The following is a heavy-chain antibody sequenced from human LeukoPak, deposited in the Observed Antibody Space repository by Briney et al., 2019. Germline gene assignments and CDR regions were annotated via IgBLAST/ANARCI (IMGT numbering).Heavy chain of an antibody. CDR1: GFTLSNYA. Sequence: GGSLRLSCAASGFTLSNYAMTWVRQAPGKGLEWVSSIISSGAITYHADSVKGRFTISRDNCKSTLYLQMTSLRAEDSAVYYCAKDRWQWLVLFDYWGQGTLVTVSS. D-gene: IGHD6-19*01. CDR2: IISSGAIT. V-gene: IGHV3-23*01. J-gene: IGHJ4*02. CDR3: AKDRWQWLVLFDY.